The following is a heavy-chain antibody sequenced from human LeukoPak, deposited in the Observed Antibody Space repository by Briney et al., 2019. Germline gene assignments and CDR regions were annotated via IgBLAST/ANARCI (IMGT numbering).Heavy chain of an antibody. CDR1: GYSISSGYY. J-gene: IGHJ5*02. CDR2: IYHSGST. D-gene: IGHD6-13*01. Sequence: SETLSLTCTVSGYSISSGYYWGWIRPPPGKGLEWIGSIYHSGSTYYNPSLKSRVTISVDTSKNQFSLKLSSVTAADTAVYYCARDLWQQLVGSWFDPWGQGTLVTVSS. CDR3: ARDLWQQLVGSWFDP. V-gene: IGHV4-38-2*02.